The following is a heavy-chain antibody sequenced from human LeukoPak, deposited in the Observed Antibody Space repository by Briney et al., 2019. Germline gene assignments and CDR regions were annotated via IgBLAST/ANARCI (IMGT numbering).Heavy chain of an antibody. D-gene: IGHD6-13*01. V-gene: IGHV4-39*07. Sequence: KSSETLSLTCTVSGGSISSSSYYWGWIRQPPGKGLEWIGSIYYSGSTYYNPSLKSRVTISVDTSKNQFSLKLSSVTAADTAVYYCAKTGIAPTYSYFQHWGQGTLVTVSS. CDR1: GGSISSSSYY. CDR2: IYYSGST. J-gene: IGHJ1*01. CDR3: AKTGIAPTYSYFQH.